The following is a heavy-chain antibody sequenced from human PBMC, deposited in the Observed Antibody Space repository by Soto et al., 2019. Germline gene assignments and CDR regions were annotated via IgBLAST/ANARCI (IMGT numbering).Heavy chain of an antibody. CDR1: GYSFTSYW. D-gene: IGHD6-6*01. CDR3: ARLTYPSSSSTHYYYYYGMDV. V-gene: IGHV5-10-1*01. Sequence: GESLKISCKGSGYSFTSYWISWVRQMPGKGLEWMGRIDPSDSYTNYSPSFQGHVTISADKSISTAYLQWSSLKASDTAMYYCARLTYPSSSSTHYYYYYGMDVWGQGTTVTVSS. CDR2: IDPSDSYT. J-gene: IGHJ6*02.